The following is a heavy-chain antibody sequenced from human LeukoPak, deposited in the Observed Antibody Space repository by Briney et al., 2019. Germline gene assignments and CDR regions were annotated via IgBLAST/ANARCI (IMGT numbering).Heavy chain of an antibody. V-gene: IGHV3-21*01. J-gene: IGHJ4*02. CDR1: GFTFSSYS. D-gene: IGHD5-18*01. CDR2: ISSSSSYI. Sequence: GGSLRLSCAASGFTFSSYSMNWVRQAPGKGLEWVSSISSSSSYIYYADSVKGRFTISRDNAKNSLYLQMNSLRAEDTAVYYCARDHPLYSLEYSYWGQGTLATVSS. CDR3: ARDHPLYSLEYSY.